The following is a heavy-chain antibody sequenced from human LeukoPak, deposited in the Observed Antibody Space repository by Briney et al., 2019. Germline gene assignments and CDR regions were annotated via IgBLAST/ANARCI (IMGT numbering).Heavy chain of an antibody. CDR2: IYYSGST. V-gene: IGHV4-59*12. CDR1: AGSISNYY. Sequence: SETLSLTCTVSAGSISNYYWSWIRQPPGKGLEWIGYIYYSGSTYYNPSLKSRVTISVDTSKNQFSLKLSSVTAADTAVYYCARISTYSGSYWADYWGQGTLVTVSS. J-gene: IGHJ4*02. CDR3: ARISTYSGSYWADY. D-gene: IGHD1-26*01.